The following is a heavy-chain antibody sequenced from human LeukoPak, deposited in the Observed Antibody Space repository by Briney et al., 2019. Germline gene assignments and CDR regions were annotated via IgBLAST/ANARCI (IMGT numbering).Heavy chain of an antibody. CDR3: AKGGDGYNYYFDY. D-gene: IGHD5-24*01. Sequence: PGGSLRLSCAASGFTFSGYPIHWVRQAPGKGLEWVSGISGSGGSIRYADSVKGRFIISRDNSKNTLYLQMNSLRAEDTAVYYCAKGGDGYNYYFDYWGQETLVTVSS. CDR1: GFTFSGYP. J-gene: IGHJ4*02. V-gene: IGHV3-23*01. CDR2: ISGSGGSI.